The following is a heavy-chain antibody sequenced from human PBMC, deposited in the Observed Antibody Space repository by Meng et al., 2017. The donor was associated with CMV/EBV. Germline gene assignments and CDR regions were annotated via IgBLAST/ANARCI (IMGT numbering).Heavy chain of an antibody. CDR2: IKNKVRGATT. V-gene: IGHV3-15*07. CDR3: TTEDYGLVD. J-gene: IGHJ4*02. CDR1: GFSFSSPW. D-gene: IGHD4-17*01. Sequence: LSGSGSGFSFSSPWMNWVRQAPGKGLEWVGRIKNKVRGATTDYAAPVKGRFTISRDDSKNMLYLQMDSLKTEDTAVYYCTTEDYGLVDWGQGTLVTVSS.